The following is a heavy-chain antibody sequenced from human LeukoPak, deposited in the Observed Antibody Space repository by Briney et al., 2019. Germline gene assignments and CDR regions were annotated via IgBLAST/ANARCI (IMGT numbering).Heavy chain of an antibody. CDR3: ARGYEPEAVDAFDI. J-gene: IGHJ3*02. Sequence: PSQTLSLTCAISGDSVSSNSAAWNWIRQSPSRGLEWLGRTYYRSKWYDDYAVSVRSRISINPDTSKNQFSLKLSSVTAADTAVYYCARGYEPEAVDAFDIWGQGTMVTVSS. CDR2: TYYRSKWYD. V-gene: IGHV6-1*01. D-gene: IGHD3-16*01. CDR1: GDSVSSNSAA.